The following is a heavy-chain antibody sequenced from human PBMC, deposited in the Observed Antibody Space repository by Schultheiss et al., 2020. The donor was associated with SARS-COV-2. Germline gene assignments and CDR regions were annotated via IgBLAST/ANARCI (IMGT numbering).Heavy chain of an antibody. CDR2: IIPIFGTA. CDR3: ASSVYYDSSGYSGHFDY. D-gene: IGHD3-22*01. V-gene: IGHV1-69*13. J-gene: IGHJ4*02. CDR1: GGTFSSYA. Sequence: SVKVSCKASGGTFSSYAISWVRQAPGQGLEWMGGIIPIFGTANYAQKFQGRVTITADESTSTAYMELSSLRSEDTAVYYCASSVYYDSSGYSGHFDYWGQGTLVTVS.